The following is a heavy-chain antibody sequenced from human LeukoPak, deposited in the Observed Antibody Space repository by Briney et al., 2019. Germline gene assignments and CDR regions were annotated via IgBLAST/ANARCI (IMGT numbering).Heavy chain of an antibody. CDR1: GFTFSSYA. D-gene: IGHD6-13*01. CDR3: ARDPRYSSSWYYFDY. J-gene: IGHJ4*02. CDR2: ISYDGSNK. V-gene: IGHV3-30-3*01. Sequence: GGSLRLPCAASGFTFSSYAMHWVRQAPGKGLEWVAVISYDGSNKYYADSVKGRFTISRDNSKNTLYLQMNSLRAEDTAVYYCARDPRYSSSWYYFDYWGQGTLVTVSS.